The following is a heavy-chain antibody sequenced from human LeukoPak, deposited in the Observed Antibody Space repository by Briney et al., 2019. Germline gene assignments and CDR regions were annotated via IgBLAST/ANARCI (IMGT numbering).Heavy chain of an antibody. CDR2: MNPNSGNT. Sequence: GASVKVSCKASGYTFTSYGINWVRQATGQGLEWMGWMNPNSGNTGYAQKFQGRVTMTRNTSISTAYMELSSLRSEDTAVYYCARGWEAVAGTDYWGQGTLVTVSS. D-gene: IGHD6-19*01. CDR1: GYTFTSYG. CDR3: ARGWEAVAGTDY. J-gene: IGHJ4*02. V-gene: IGHV1-8*01.